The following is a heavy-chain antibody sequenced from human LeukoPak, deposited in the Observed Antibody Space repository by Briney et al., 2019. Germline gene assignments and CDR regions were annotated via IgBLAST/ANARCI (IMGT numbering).Heavy chain of an antibody. D-gene: IGHD3-22*01. Sequence: GGSLRLSCAASGFTFSSYWMHWVRQAPGKGLVWVSRINTDGSSTNYADSVKGRFTISRDNAKNTLYLQMNSLRAEDTAVYYCARQYYHDSSGYPFDYWGQGTLVTVSS. CDR1: GFTFSSYW. CDR3: ARQYYHDSSGYPFDY. V-gene: IGHV3-74*01. J-gene: IGHJ4*02. CDR2: INTDGSST.